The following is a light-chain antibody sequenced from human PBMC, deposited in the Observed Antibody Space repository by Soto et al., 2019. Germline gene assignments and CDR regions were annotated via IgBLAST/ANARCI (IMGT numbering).Light chain of an antibody. CDR1: QSISSY. CDR2: AAS. V-gene: IGKV1-39*01. Sequence: DIQMTQSSSSLSASVGDRVTITCRASQSISSYLNWYQQKPGKAPKLLIYAASSLQSGVPSRFSGSGSGTDFTLTISSLQPEDFATYYCQQSYSTLRGTFGQGTKLEIK. CDR3: QQSYSTLRGT. J-gene: IGKJ2*02.